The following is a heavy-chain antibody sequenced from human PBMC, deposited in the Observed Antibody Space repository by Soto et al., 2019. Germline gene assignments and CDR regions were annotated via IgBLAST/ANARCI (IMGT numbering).Heavy chain of an antibody. CDR2: IFYSGST. CDR1: GGSINSGGYY. D-gene: IGHD1-26*01. V-gene: IGHV4-31*03. CDR3: ARNSVSKKIDF. J-gene: IGHJ4*02. Sequence: QVQLQESGPGLVKPSQTLSLTCSVSGGSINSGGYYWTWIRQHPGKGREWIGNIFYSGSTSYNPSLKSRLTISIDTSKTNFSLRLTSVTAADTAVYSCARNSVSKKIDFWGQGTLVTVSS.